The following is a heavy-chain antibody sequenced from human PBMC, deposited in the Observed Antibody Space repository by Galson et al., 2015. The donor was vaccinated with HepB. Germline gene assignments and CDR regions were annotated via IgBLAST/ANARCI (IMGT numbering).Heavy chain of an antibody. V-gene: IGHV5-51*01. D-gene: IGHD6-13*01. CDR1: GYSFTYYW. Sequence: QSGAEVKKPGESLKISCKSSGYSFTYYWIGWVRQMPGKGLEWMGIIYPGDSDTTYSPSFQGQVIISVDKSIGTAYLHWTSLKASDTAIYYCARGGYSSIWQSFDYWGQGTLVTVSS. CDR2: IYPGDSDT. J-gene: IGHJ4*02. CDR3: ARGGYSSIWQSFDY.